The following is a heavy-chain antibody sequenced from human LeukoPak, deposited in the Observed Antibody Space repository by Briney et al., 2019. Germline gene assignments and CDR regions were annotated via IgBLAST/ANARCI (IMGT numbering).Heavy chain of an antibody. D-gene: IGHD3-10*01. J-gene: IGHJ5*01. V-gene: IGHV4-30-2*01. CDR1: GYAITSGGFS. CDR2: IYDRGPA. CDR3: ARSRQASGLFNS. Sequence: PSETLSLTCTVSGYAITSGGFSWNWIRQPPGKGLEWIGCIYDRGPAYYNPSLKSRFTISVDRPKNQFFLNVTSLTAAGTAVYYCARSRQASGLFNSWGQGTLVVVSS.